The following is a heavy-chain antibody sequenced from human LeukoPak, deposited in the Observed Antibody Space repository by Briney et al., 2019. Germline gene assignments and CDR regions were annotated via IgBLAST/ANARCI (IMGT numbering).Heavy chain of an antibody. V-gene: IGHV3-9*01. Sequence: GGSLRLSCAASGFTFDDYAMHWVRQAPGKGLEWVSGISWNSGSIGYADSVKGRFTISRDNAKNSLYLQMNSLRADDTALYYCAKALRYFDWFPTGWDYWGQGTLVTVSS. CDR3: AKALRYFDWFPTGWDY. D-gene: IGHD3-9*01. CDR1: GFTFDDYA. J-gene: IGHJ4*02. CDR2: ISWNSGSI.